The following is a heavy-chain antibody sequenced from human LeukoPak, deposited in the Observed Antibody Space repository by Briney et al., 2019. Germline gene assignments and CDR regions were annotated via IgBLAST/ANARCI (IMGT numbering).Heavy chain of an antibody. D-gene: IGHD2-15*01. CDR2: FDPEDGET. CDR1: GYTLTELS. V-gene: IGHV1-24*01. J-gene: IGHJ5*02. Sequence: ASVKVSCKFSGYTLTELSMHWVRQAPGKGLEWMGGFDPEDGETIYAQKFQGRVTMTEDTSTDTAYMELSSLRSEDTAVYYCATGYCSGGSCYWDWFDPWGQGTLVTVSS. CDR3: ATGYCSGGSCYWDWFDP.